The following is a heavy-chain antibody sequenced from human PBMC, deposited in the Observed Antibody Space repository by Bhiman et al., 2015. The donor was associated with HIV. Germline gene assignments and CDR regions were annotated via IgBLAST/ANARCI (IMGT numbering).Heavy chain of an antibody. Sequence: QVQLVESGGGVVRPGGSLRLSCAASGFTFSSYGMHWVRQAPGKGLEWVAFVRYDGINKYYADSVEGRFTISRDNSKNTLFLQMDSLGPEDTALFYCAKDSGDRRGYHYYFDSWGQGTLVTVS. CDR3: AKDSGDRRGYHYYFDS. CDR2: VRYDGINK. J-gene: IGHJ4*02. D-gene: IGHD3-22*01. CDR1: GFTFSSYG. V-gene: IGHV3-30*02.